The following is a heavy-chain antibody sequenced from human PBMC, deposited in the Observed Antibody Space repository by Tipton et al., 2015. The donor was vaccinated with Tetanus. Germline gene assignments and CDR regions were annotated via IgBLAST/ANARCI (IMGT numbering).Heavy chain of an antibody. D-gene: IGHD3-9*01. Sequence: SLRLSCVASGFTFKSYTLNWVRQAPGKGLEWVSSISGNSGYKYYADSVKGRFTVSRDNAENSVYLQMNSLRAEDTAVYYCARVHTPGLLGRYPLDYWGQGTLVTVSS. V-gene: IGHV3-21*01. CDR2: ISGNSGYK. CDR1: GFTFKSYT. J-gene: IGHJ4*02. CDR3: ARVHTPGLLGRYPLDY.